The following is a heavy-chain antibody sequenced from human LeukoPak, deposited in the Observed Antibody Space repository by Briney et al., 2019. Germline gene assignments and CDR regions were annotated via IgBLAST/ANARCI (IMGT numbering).Heavy chain of an antibody. CDR2: FDPEDGET. Sequence: ASVKVSCKVSGYTLTELSMHWVRQAPGKGLEGRGGFDPEDGETIYAQKFQGRVTMTEDTSTDTAYMELSSLRSEDTAVSYCATAETRIAVAGIFDYWGQGTLVTVSS. J-gene: IGHJ4*02. CDR1: GYTLTELS. V-gene: IGHV1-24*01. CDR3: ATAETRIAVAGIFDY. D-gene: IGHD6-19*01.